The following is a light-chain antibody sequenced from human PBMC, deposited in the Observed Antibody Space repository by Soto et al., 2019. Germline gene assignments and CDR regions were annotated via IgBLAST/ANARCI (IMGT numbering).Light chain of an antibody. Sequence: QSAMTQHASMSGTTGKSITISCTGNSNDIGGYDSVSWYQQSPGKVPRLIIYEVTNRPSGSSNRFSGSKSGNTASLTISGLQAEDEAVYFCSSYASSGGHNYVFATGTKVTVL. CDR1: SNDIGGYDS. CDR3: SSYASSGGHNYV. CDR2: EVT. J-gene: IGLJ1*01. V-gene: IGLV2-14*01.